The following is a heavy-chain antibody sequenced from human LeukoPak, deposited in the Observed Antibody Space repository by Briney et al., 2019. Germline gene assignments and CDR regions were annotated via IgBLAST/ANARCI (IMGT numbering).Heavy chain of an antibody. CDR1: GGSVSGGSYY. J-gene: IGHJ4*02. D-gene: IGHD6-13*01. CDR3: ARMGMAARAYYFDY. CDR2: IYYSGST. V-gene: IGHV4-61*01. Sequence: SETLSLTCTVSGGSVSGGSYYWSWIRQPPGKGLEWIGYIYYSGSTNYNPSLKSRVTISVDTSKNQFSLKLSSVTAADTAVYYCARMGMAARAYYFDYWGQGTLATVSS.